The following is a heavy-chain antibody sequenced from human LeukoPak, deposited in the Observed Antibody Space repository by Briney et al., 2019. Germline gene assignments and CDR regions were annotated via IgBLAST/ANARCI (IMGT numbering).Heavy chain of an antibody. CDR2: IYYSGST. CDR1: GGSISSSGYY. D-gene: IGHD6-13*01. J-gene: IGHJ5*02. V-gene: IGHV4-39*02. CDR3: ARDPTATGKGAWFDP. Sequence: SETLSLTCTVSGGSISSSGYYWGWIRQPPGKGLEWIGSIYYSGSTYYNPSLKSRVTISVDTSKNQFSLKLSSVAAADTAVYYCARDPTATGKGAWFDPWGQGTLVTVSS.